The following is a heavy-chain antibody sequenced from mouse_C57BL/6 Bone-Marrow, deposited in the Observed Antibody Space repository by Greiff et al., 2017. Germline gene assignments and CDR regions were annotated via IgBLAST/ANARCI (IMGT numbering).Heavy chain of an antibody. V-gene: IGHV1-9*01. J-gene: IGHJ3*01. CDR1: GYTFTGYW. Sequence: VQRVESGAELMKPGASVKLSCKATGYTFTGYWIEWVKQRPGHGLEWIGEILPGSGSTNYNEKFKGKATFTADKSSNTAYMQISRLTTEDSAIYYCARYGFPPWFAYWGQGTLVTVSA. D-gene: IGHD2-2*01. CDR3: ARYGFPPWFAY. CDR2: ILPGSGST.